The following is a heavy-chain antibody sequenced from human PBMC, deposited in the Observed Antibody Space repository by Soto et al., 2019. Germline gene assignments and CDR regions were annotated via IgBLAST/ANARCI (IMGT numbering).Heavy chain of an antibody. CDR2: TYYRSKWYN. CDR3: ARTDSSGGSCYYREFDP. CDR1: GASVSSNIAS. J-gene: IGHJ5*02. Sequence: PSQPVSRTCASSGASVSSNIASWNCIRQSPSRGLEWLGRTYYRSKWYNDYAVSVKSRIAINPDTSKNQFSLQLNSVTPEDTAVYYCARTDSSGGSCYYREFDPCGQRTLVTVSS. D-gene: IGHD2-15*01. V-gene: IGHV6-1*01.